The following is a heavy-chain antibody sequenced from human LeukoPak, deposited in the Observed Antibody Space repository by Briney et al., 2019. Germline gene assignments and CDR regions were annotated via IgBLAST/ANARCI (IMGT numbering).Heavy chain of an antibody. CDR3: ARDTYDFWSGYRRRGYMDV. Sequence: GRSLRLSCAASGFTFSSYAMHWVRQAPGKGLEWVAVISYDGSNKYYADSVKGRFTISRDNSKNTLYLQMNSLRAEDTAVYYCARDTYDFWSGYRRRGYMDVWGKGTTVTVSS. D-gene: IGHD3-3*01. J-gene: IGHJ6*03. CDR1: GFTFSSYA. CDR2: ISYDGSNK. V-gene: IGHV3-30*04.